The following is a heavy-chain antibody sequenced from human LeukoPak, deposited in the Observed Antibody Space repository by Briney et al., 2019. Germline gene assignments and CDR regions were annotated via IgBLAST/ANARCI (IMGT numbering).Heavy chain of an antibody. D-gene: IGHD4-17*01. CDR2: IDYSGST. J-gene: IGHJ4*02. Sequence: ASETLSLTCTVSGGSVSSGSYYWNWIRQPPGKGLEWIGYIDYSGSTNYNPSLKSRVIISVDTSKTQFSLKLSSVTAADTAVYYCARHYYSDPFDYWGQGTLVTVSS. V-gene: IGHV4-61*01. CDR1: GGSVSSGSYY. CDR3: ARHYYSDPFDY.